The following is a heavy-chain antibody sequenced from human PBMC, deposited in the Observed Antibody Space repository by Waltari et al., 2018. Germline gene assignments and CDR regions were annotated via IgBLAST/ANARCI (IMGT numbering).Heavy chain of an antibody. J-gene: IGHJ3*02. CDR2: IKSDAFTT. D-gene: IGHD6-13*01. V-gene: IGHV3-74*03. CDR1: GFTLSDYW. Sequence: EVQLVESGGGLVKPGGSLRLSCAASGFTLSDYWLHWVRQAPGKGLVWVSLIKSDAFTTTYADSVKGRFTISRDNARNTVYLQMNSLRVEDTAVYFCATGKQAAYEIWGQGTMVTVSA. CDR3: ATGKQAAYEI.